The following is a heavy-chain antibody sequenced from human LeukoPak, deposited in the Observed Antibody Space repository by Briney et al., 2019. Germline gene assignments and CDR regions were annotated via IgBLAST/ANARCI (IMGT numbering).Heavy chain of an antibody. Sequence: PGGSLRLACAAAGFTFSSYEMNGVRQAPGKGLEWLSYISDSGSTIHYADSVKGRLTISRDNAKNSLYLQMNSLRAEDTAVYYCARFARFGDLQGGGYFDYWGQGTLVTVSS. D-gene: IGHD3-16*01. CDR2: ISDSGSTI. CDR3: ARFARFGDLQGGGYFDY. CDR1: GFTFSSYE. V-gene: IGHV3-48*03. J-gene: IGHJ4*02.